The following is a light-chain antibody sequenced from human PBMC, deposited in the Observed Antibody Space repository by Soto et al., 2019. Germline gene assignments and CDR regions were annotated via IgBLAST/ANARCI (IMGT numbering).Light chain of an antibody. CDR1: QRISSW. J-gene: IGKJ1*01. CDR3: QQYNSYSPWT. CDR2: KAS. Sequence: DIQMTQSPSTLSASVGDRVTITCRASQRISSWLAWYQKKPGKAPKLLIYKASSLESWVPSRFSCSGFGTEFTLTISSLQPDDFATYYCQQYNSYSPWTFGQGTKVDIK. V-gene: IGKV1-5*03.